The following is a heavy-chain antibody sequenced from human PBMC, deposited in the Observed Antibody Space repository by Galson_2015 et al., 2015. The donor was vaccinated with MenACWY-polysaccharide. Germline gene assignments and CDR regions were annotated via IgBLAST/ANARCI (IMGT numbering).Heavy chain of an antibody. Sequence: ETLSLTCTVSGASVSSTTDYWSWHRQPPGKGLEWIGFMSSNGGANRNPSLKSRVTISIDTSKNQFSLRLNSVTAADTAMYYCAREPTYSGSFGWFDSWGQGTLVTVSP. CDR3: AREPTYSGSFGWFDS. V-gene: IGHV4-61*01. J-gene: IGHJ5*01. D-gene: IGHD1-26*01. CDR1: GASVSSTTDY. CDR2: MSSNGGA.